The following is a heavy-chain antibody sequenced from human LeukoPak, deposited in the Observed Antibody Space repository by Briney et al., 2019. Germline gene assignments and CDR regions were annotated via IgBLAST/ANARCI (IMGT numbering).Heavy chain of an antibody. J-gene: IGHJ3*01. V-gene: IGHV3-11*01. CDR3: ARDGAYSASNF. Sequence: GGSLRLSCAASGFTFSDEYMSWIRQAPGKGLEWISCVSNSGSSIYYADSVKGRFSISRDNVKNSLYLQMNSLRVEDTAVYYCARDGAYSASNFWGQGTVVAVSS. D-gene: IGHD6-13*01. CDR1: GFTFSDEY. CDR2: VSNSGSSI.